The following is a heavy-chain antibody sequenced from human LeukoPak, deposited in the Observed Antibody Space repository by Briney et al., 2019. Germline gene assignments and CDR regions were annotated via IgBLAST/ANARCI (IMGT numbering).Heavy chain of an antibody. J-gene: IGHJ4*02. CDR2: ISGSGGST. CDR1: GFTFSSYA. Sequence: PGGSLRLSCAASGFTFSSYATSWVRQAPGKGLEWVSAISGSGGSTYYADSVKGRFTISRDNSKNTLYLQMNSLRAEDTAVYYCAKYCSGGSCYDYWGQGTLVTVSS. D-gene: IGHD2-15*01. V-gene: IGHV3-23*01. CDR3: AKYCSGGSCYDY.